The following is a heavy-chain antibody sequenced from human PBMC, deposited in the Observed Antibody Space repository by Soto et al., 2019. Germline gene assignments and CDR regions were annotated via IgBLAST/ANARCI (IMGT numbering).Heavy chain of an antibody. J-gene: IGHJ5*02. D-gene: IGHD3-3*01. Sequence: SETLSLTCTVSGGSMSSYYWTWIRQPAGKGLEWIGRVYSSGGTHYNPSLKSRVNISLDASKNQCSLRLLSVTDADSAVYYCARGKRFSDWFDPWGQGTLVTVPQ. CDR2: VYSSGGT. CDR1: GGSMSSYY. V-gene: IGHV4-4*07. CDR3: ARGKRFSDWFDP.